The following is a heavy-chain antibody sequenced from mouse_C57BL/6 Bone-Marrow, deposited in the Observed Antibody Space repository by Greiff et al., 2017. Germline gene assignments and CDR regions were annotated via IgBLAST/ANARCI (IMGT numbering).Heavy chain of an antibody. Sequence: QVQLQQPGAELVMPGASVKLSCKASGYTFTSYWMHWVKQRPGQGLEWIGEIDPSDSYTNYNQKFKGKSTLTVDKSSSTAYMQLSSLTSEDSAVYYCASRGGNSYFDYWGQGTTLTVSA. CDR3: ASRGGNSYFDY. D-gene: IGHD2-1*01. J-gene: IGHJ2*01. CDR1: GYTFTSYW. V-gene: IGHV1-69*01. CDR2: IDPSDSYT.